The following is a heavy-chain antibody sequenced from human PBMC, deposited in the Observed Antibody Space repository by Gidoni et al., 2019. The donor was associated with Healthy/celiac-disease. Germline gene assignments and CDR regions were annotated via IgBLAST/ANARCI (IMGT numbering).Heavy chain of an antibody. Sequence: QVQLVQSGAEVKKPGASVKVSCKASGYTFTSYYIHWVRQAPGQGLEWMGIINPSGGSTSYAQRFQGRVTMTRDTSTSTVYMELSSLRSEDTAVYYCTRDLVAAYYFDYWGQGTLVTVSS. D-gene: IGHD2-15*01. J-gene: IGHJ4*02. CDR2: INPSGGST. V-gene: IGHV1-46*01. CDR3: TRDLVAAYYFDY. CDR1: GYTFTSYY.